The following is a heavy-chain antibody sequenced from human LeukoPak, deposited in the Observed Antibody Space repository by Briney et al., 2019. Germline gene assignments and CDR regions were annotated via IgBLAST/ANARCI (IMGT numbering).Heavy chain of an antibody. D-gene: IGHD3-3*01. CDR1: GDTVSSNSVA. J-gene: IGHJ6*03. CDR3: ARDNFWSGYYTGFYYYYMDV. Sequence: SQTLSLTCAISGDTVSSNSVAWNWIRQSPSRGLEWLGRTYYRSKWYNDYAVSVKSRITINPDTSKNQFSLQLNSVTPEDTAVYYCARDNFWSGYYTGFYYYYMDVWGKGTTVTVSS. CDR2: TYYRSKWYN. V-gene: IGHV6-1*01.